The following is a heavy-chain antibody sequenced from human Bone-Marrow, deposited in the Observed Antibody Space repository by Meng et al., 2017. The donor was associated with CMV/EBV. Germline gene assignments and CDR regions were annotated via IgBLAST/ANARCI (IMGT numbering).Heavy chain of an antibody. CDR3: ARRDGSSEYYFDS. J-gene: IGHJ4*02. CDR1: GFTFSSYA. D-gene: IGHD5-24*01. CDR2: IHWNGGGT. V-gene: IGHV3-20*04. Sequence: AASGFTFSSYAMHWVRQAPGKGLEWVSNIHWNGGGTGYVDSVKGRFTISRDNAKNSLYLQMNNLRVEDTAWYYCARRDGSSEYYFDSWGQGTLVTVSS.